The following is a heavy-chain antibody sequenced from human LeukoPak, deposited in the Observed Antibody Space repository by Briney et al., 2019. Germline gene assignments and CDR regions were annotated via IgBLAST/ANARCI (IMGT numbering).Heavy chain of an antibody. V-gene: IGHV4-59*01. CDR3: ARGYDILTGYHDDAFDI. CDR2: TYHSGST. J-gene: IGHJ3*02. CDR1: GGSMSSYF. D-gene: IGHD3-9*01. Sequence: SETLSLTCTVSGGSMSSYFWSWLRQPPGKGLEWIGYTYHSGSTFYNPSLKSRVTISLDTSKNQFSLRLSSVTAADTAVYYCARGYDILTGYHDDAFDIWGQGTMVTVSS.